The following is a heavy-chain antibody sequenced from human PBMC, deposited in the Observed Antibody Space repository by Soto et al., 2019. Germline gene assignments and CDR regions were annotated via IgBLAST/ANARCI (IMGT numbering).Heavy chain of an antibody. CDR3: ARDGMGYSSSWTFGGFDY. CDR2: INAGNGNT. D-gene: IGHD6-13*01. V-gene: IGHV1-3*01. J-gene: IGHJ4*02. CDR1: GYTFTSYA. Sequence: GASVKVSCKASGYTFTSYAMHWVRQAPGQRLEWMGWINAGNGNTKYSQKFQGRVTITRDTSASTAYMELSSLRSEDTAVYYCARDGMGYSSSWTFGGFDYWGQGTLVTVSS.